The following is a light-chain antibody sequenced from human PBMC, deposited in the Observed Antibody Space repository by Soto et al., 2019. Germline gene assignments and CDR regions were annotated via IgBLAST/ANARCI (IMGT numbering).Light chain of an antibody. Sequence: EIVMTQSPPSLTVTPGEPASISRRSSQRHLHSNGNTFLDWYLQKPGQSPQLLIYLGSNRASGVPDRVSGSEAGTDFTLKISRVEAEDVGVYYCMQALQTPYTFGQGTKVDIK. CDR1: QRHLHSNGNTF. V-gene: IGKV2-28*01. J-gene: IGKJ2*01. CDR2: LGS. CDR3: MQALQTPYT.